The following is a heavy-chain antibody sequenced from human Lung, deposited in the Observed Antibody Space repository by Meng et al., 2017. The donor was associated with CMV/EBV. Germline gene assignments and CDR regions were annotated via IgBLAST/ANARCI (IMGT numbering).Heavy chain of an antibody. D-gene: IGHD6-19*01. CDR1: GGSISISTW. J-gene: IGHJ4*02. V-gene: IGHV4-4*02. CDR2: IYHSGGT. Sequence: QMQLPEAAPGRVKPSGTLSLTCAVSGGSISISTWWSWVRQPPGKGLEWIGEIYHSGGTNYNPSLRGRVTISLDKSKNQFSLTLRSVTAADTAVYYCARDPYATGWAGWGQGTLVTVSS. CDR3: ARDPYATGWAG.